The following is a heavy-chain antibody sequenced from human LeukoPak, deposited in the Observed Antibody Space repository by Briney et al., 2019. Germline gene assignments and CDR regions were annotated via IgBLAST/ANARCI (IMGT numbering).Heavy chain of an antibody. Sequence: PGGSLRLSCAASGFTFSSYAMHWVRQAPGRGLEWVAAISYDGTNTYYTDSAKGRFTISRDNSKNTLYLQMNSLRAEDTAVYSCARGRYTGYDSGYFDYWGQGILVTASS. CDR1: GFTFSSYA. V-gene: IGHV3-30*04. CDR2: ISYDGTNT. D-gene: IGHD5-12*01. CDR3: ARGRYTGYDSGYFDY. J-gene: IGHJ4*02.